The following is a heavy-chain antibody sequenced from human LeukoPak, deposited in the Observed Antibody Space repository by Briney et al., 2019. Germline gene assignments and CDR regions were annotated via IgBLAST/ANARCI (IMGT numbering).Heavy chain of an antibody. D-gene: IGHD6-13*01. CDR1: GYSFASNY. J-gene: IGHJ4*02. Sequence: GESLKISCEASGYSFASNYIGWVRQMPGKGLEWMGFIYPRDSDTKYSPSFQGHVTISADKSINTAYLQWSSLRASDTAIYFCVRRGLGMATTGSDYWGQGTLVTVSS. CDR3: VRRGLGMATTGSDY. CDR2: IYPRDSDT. V-gene: IGHV5-51*01.